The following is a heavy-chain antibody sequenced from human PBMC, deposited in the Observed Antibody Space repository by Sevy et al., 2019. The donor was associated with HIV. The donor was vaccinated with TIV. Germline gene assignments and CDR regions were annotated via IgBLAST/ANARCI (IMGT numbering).Heavy chain of an antibody. D-gene: IGHD6-19*01. CDR2: IYHSGST. CDR1: GYSISSGYY. J-gene: IGHJ4*02. CDR3: ASLDSGWSGRPFDY. V-gene: IGHV4-38-2*01. Sequence: SETLSLTCAVSGYSISSGYYWGWIRQPPGKGLEWIGSIYHSGSTYYNPSLKSRVTISVDTSKNQFSLQLSSVTAADTAVYYCASLDSGWSGRPFDYWGQGTLVTVSS.